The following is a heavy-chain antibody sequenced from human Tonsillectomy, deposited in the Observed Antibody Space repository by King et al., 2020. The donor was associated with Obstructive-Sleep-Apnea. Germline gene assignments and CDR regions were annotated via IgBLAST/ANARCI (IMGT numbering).Heavy chain of an antibody. CDR2: IYYTGKT. CDR1: GGSISSNVYY. D-gene: IGHD3-10*01. Sequence: QLQESGPGLVEPSETLSLTCTVSGGSISSNVYYWDWIRQPPGKGLEWIGTIYYTGKTDYNPSLESRVTMSVDTSQNQFSLKLHSLTVADTAMYYCVRAPYRRGPGGFDAWGQGSPVTVSS. V-gene: IGHV4-39*07. J-gene: IGHJ5*02. CDR3: VRAPYRRGPGGFDA.